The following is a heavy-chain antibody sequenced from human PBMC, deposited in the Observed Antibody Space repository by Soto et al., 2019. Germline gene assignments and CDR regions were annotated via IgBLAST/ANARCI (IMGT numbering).Heavy chain of an antibody. V-gene: IGHV3-30-3*01. D-gene: IGHD6-19*01. Sequence: GGSLRLSCAASGFTFSGNAMHWVRQAPGKGLEWVAFISYDGSSKCYADSVKGRFTISRDNSKNTLYLQINSLRAEDTAVYYSAREGLSVAGVTGSSFDYWGQGTLVTVSS. CDR1: GFTFSGNA. CDR2: ISYDGSSK. J-gene: IGHJ4*02. CDR3: AREGLSVAGVTGSSFDY.